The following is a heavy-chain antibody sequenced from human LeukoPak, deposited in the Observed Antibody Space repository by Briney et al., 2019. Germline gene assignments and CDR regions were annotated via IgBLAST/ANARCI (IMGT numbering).Heavy chain of an antibody. J-gene: IGHJ4*02. CDR1: GGTFSSYA. D-gene: IGHD4-17*01. CDR3: SSGVTDYGSDY. V-gene: IGHV1-2*02. Sequence: GASVKVSCKSSGGTFSSYAISWVRQAPGQGLEWMGWINPNSGGTNYAQKFQCRVTMTRDTSISTAYMELSRLRSDDTAVYYCSSGVTDYGSDYWGQGTLVTVSS. CDR2: INPNSGGT.